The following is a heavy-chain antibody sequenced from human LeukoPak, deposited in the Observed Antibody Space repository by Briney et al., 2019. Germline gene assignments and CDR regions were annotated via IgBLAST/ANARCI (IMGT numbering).Heavy chain of an antibody. D-gene: IGHD2-15*01. CDR3: ARFSTRFDSGCSDASCWVHS. V-gene: IGHV4-59*13. J-gene: IGHJ5*01. CDR2: ILSTGAT. Sequence: SEALSLSCTVSGGSISGDYCTWIRRPPGKGVELIGHILSTGATHYTPSLMSRATMSIDTSKDPFSLKLSSVNVADTAVYYCARFSTRFDSGCSDASCWVHSWGQGTQVTVSS. CDR1: GGSISGDY.